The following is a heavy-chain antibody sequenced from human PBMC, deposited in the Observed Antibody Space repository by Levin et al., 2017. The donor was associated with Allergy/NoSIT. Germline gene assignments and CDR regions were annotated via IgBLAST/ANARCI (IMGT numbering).Heavy chain of an antibody. D-gene: IGHD1-7*01. CDR3: ATVIGITGTKFAWGMDV. J-gene: IGHJ6*04. Sequence: ASVKVSCKVSGYTLTELSMHWVRQAPGKGLEWMGGFDPEDGETIYAQKFQGRVTMTEDTSTDTAYMELSSLRSEDTAVYYCATVIGITGTKFAWGMDVWGKGTTVTVSS. CDR1: GYTLTELS. V-gene: IGHV1-24*01. CDR2: FDPEDGET.